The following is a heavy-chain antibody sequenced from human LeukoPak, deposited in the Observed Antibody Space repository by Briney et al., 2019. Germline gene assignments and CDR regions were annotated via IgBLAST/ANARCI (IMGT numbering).Heavy chain of an antibody. D-gene: IGHD2/OR15-2a*01. V-gene: IGHV3-48*03. J-gene: IGHJ4*02. CDR1: GFTFSSYE. CDR3: ARIALLSPNFDS. CDR2: ISRSGSTT. Sequence: QPGGSLRLSCAASGFTFSSYEMNWVRQAPGKGLEWLSYISRSGSTTYYADSVKGRFTISRDNAKNSLYLQMNSLRAEDTAVYYCARIALLSPNFDSWGQGTLVTVSS.